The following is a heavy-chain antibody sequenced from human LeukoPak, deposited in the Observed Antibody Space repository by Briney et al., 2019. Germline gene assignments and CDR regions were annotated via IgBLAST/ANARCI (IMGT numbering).Heavy chain of an antibody. CDR2: ISGSGGST. CDR3: DSSGSFAGVYYSDY. Sequence: PGGSLRLSCAASGFTLSSYAMSWVRQAPGEGLEWVSAISGSGGSTYYADSVKGRFTISRDNSKNTLYLQMNSLRAEDTAVYYCDSSGSFAGVYYSDYCGQGTLVTVSS. D-gene: IGHD6-19*01. J-gene: IGHJ4*02. V-gene: IGHV3-23*01. CDR1: GFTLSSYA.